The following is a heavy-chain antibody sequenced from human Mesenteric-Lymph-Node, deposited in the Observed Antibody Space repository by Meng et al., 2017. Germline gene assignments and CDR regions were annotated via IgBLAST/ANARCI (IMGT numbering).Heavy chain of an antibody. Sequence: ALVKVSCKASGYTFTSYAMNWVRQAPGQGLEWMGWINTNTGNPTYAQGFTGRFVFSLDTSVSTAYLQISSLKAEDTAVYYCAREYYCSGGSCYHDRTTNYYYYGMDVWGQGTTVTVSS. D-gene: IGHD2-15*01. V-gene: IGHV7-4-1*02. CDR2: INTNTGNP. CDR3: AREYYCSGGSCYHDRTTNYYYYGMDV. J-gene: IGHJ6*02. CDR1: GYTFTSYA.